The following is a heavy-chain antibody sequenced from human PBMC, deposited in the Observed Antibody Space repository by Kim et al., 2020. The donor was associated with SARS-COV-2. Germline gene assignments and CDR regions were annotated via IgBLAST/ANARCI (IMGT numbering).Heavy chain of an antibody. CDR3: TTAFEF. Sequence: DVPDTYYADSGKGRFSISRDNATNTVYLQMNSLGVEDTAVYYCTTAFEFWGQGTLVTVSS. J-gene: IGHJ4*02. CDR2: DVPDT. V-gene: IGHV3-74*01.